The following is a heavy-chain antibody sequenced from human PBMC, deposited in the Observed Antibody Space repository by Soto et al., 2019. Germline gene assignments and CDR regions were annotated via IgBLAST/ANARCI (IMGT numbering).Heavy chain of an antibody. J-gene: IGHJ6*03. CDR1: GFTFDDYA. Sequence: PGGSLRLSCAASGFTFDDYAMHWVRQAPGKGLEWVSGISWNSGSIGYADSVKGRFTISRDNAKNSLYLQMNSLRAEDTALYYCAGGEGYYYMDVWGKGTTVTV. CDR3: AGGEGYYYMDV. D-gene: IGHD2-21*01. V-gene: IGHV3-9*01. CDR2: ISWNSGSI.